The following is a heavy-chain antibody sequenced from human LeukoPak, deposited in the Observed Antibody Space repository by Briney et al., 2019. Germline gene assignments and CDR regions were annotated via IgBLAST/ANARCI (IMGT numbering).Heavy chain of an antibody. Sequence: GGSLRLSCAASGFTFSSYSMNWVRQAPGKGLEWVSYISSGSSTIYYADSVKGRFTISRDNSKNTLYLQMNSLRAEDTAVYYCARDGTVVTENYFDYWGQGTLVTVSS. CDR2: ISSGSSTI. CDR3: ARDGTVVTENYFDY. J-gene: IGHJ4*02. CDR1: GFTFSSYS. D-gene: IGHD4-23*01. V-gene: IGHV3-48*01.